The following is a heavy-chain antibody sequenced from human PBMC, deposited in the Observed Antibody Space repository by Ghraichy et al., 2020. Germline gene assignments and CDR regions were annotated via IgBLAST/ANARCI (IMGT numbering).Heavy chain of an antibody. J-gene: IGHJ4*02. CDR3: TTDRVVVAGNSFDY. Sequence: LSLTCAASGFTFSNAWMSWVRQAPGKGLEWVGRIKSKTDGGTTDYAATMKGRFTISRDDSKNTLYLQMNSLKIEDTAVYYCTTDRVVVAGNSFDYWGRGTLVTVSS. CDR2: IKSKTDGGTT. V-gene: IGHV3-15*01. D-gene: IGHD6-19*01. CDR1: GFTFSNAW.